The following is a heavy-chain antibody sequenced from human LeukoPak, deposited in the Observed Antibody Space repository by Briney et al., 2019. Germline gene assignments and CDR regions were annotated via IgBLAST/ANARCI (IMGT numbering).Heavy chain of an antibody. V-gene: IGHV4-59*02. D-gene: IGHD2/OR15-2a*01. CDR1: GDSVSGYY. J-gene: IGHJ4*02. CDR2: IHSSGST. Sequence: KPSETLSLTCGVSGDSVSGYYWSWIRRPPEKGLEWIGYIHSSGSTNYSPSLKSRLALSVDTSKNQFSLNLNSVTAADTAVYYCARAGKNSKTYDYWGQGTLVTVSS. CDR3: ARAGKNSKTYDY.